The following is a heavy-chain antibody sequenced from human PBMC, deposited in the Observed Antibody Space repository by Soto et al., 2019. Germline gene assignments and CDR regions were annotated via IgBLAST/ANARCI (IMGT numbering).Heavy chain of an antibody. D-gene: IGHD3-3*01. Sequence: PRASLRLSCAASGIAISNHWMHCVRQAPGKGLVWVSRVNDDGRDTTYAESVKGRFTISRDNAKDTLYLQMNSLRAEDTAVYYCGRSSGKLDYWRQGTLVTVSS. J-gene: IGHJ4*02. V-gene: IGHV3-74*03. CDR2: VNDDGRDT. CDR3: GRSSGKLDY. CDR1: GIAISNHW.